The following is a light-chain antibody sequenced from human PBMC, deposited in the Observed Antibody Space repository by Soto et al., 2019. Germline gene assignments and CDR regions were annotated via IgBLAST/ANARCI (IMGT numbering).Light chain of an antibody. CDR1: QSVSSKY. CDR3: QQYGGSPLFT. Sequence: EIVLTQSPGTLSLSPGERATLSCRASQSVSSKYLAWYQQKPGQAPRVLIYGTSIRASGVPERFSGGGSGTDFTLTITRLEPEDFAVYYCQQYGGSPLFTFGPGTRVDFK. J-gene: IGKJ3*01. CDR2: GTS. V-gene: IGKV3-20*01.